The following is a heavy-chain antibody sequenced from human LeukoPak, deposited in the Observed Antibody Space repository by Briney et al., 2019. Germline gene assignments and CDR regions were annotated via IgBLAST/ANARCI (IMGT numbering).Heavy chain of an antibody. CDR3: ARGSYGMDV. CDR1: GFTFTTYV. J-gene: IGHJ6*02. CDR2: VSKSDGTT. V-gene: IGHV3-23*01. Sequence: PGGSLRLSCAASGFTFTTYVMSWVRQAPGKGLEWVSSVSKSDGTTYYADSVKGRLTISRDNSKNTLHPQMNGLRAEDTAVYYCARGSYGMDVWGQGTTVTVSS.